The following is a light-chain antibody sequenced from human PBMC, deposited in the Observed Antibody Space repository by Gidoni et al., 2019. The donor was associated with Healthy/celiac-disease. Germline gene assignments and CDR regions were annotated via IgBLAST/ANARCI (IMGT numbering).Light chain of an antibody. CDR3: QQYNSYPMCS. Sequence: DIQMTQSPSTLSASVGDRVTITCRASQSSSSWLAWYQQKPGKAPKLLIYKASSLESGVPSRFSGSGSGTEFTLTISSLQPDDFATYYCQQYNSYPMCSFGQGTKLEIK. CDR1: QSSSSW. V-gene: IGKV1-5*03. CDR2: KAS. J-gene: IGKJ2*04.